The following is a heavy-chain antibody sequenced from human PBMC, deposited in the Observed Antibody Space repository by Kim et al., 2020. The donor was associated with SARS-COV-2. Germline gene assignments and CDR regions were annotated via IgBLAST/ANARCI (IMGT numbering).Heavy chain of an antibody. J-gene: IGHJ6*02. CDR2: IYYSGST. Sequence: SETLSLTCTVSGGSISSGGYYWSWIRQHPGKGLEWIGYIYYSGSTYYNPSLKSRVTISVDTSKNQFSLKLSSVTAADTAVYYCARSDLAAALVPYYYGMDVWGQGTTVSVSS. D-gene: IGHD6-13*01. CDR1: GGSISSGGYY. CDR3: ARSDLAAALVPYYYGMDV. V-gene: IGHV4-31*03.